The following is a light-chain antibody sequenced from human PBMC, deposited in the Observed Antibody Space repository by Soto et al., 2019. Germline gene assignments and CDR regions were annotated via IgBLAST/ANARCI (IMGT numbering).Light chain of an antibody. CDR1: GSDVGDSSH. Sequence: QSVLTQPRSVSGSPGQSVTISCKETGSDVGDSSHVSWYQLHPGKAPKIMIYEVNNRPSGVPERFSSTKSGSTAYLTISGLQSEDEAEYYCCWSPGRLTWLFGGGPKVTVL. CDR3: CWSPGRLTWL. V-gene: IGLV2-11*01. J-gene: IGLJ3*02. CDR2: EVN.